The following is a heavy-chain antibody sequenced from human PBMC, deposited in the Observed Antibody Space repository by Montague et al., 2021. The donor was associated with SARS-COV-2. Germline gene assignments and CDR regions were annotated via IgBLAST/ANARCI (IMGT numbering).Heavy chain of an antibody. D-gene: IGHD1-26*01. V-gene: IGHV4-61*03. J-gene: IGHJ5*02. CDR1: GDSVSSNSYY. CDR2: IYYNGNT. Sequence: SETLSLTCSVSGDSVSSNSYYWTWIRQPPGKGLEWIGYIYYNGNTIYNPSLESRVTISVDTSKNHFSLKLSSVTSADTAVYYCAREVVGGKTYWLDTWGQGTLVTVSS. CDR3: AREVVGGKTYWLDT.